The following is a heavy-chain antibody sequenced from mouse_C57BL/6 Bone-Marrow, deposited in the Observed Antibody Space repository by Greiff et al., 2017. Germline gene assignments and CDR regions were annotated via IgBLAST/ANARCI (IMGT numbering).Heavy chain of an antibody. Sequence: EVMLVESGGDLVKPGGSLKLSCAASGFTFSSYGMSWVRQTPDKRLEWVATISSGGSYTYYPDSVKGRFTISRDNAKTTLYLQLSSLKSEDTAMYYCARQRSFFDYWGQGTTLTVSS. CDR2: ISSGGSYT. J-gene: IGHJ2*01. V-gene: IGHV5-6*01. D-gene: IGHD1-1*01. CDR1: GFTFSSYG. CDR3: ARQRSFFDY.